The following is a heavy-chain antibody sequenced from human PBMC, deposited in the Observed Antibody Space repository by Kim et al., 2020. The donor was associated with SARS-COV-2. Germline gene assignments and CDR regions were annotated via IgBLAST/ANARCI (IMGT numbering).Heavy chain of an antibody. J-gene: IGHJ4*02. CDR1: GGSFSGYY. CDR2: INHSGST. Sequence: SETLSLTCAVYGGSFSGYYWSWIRQPPGKGLEWIGEINHSGSTNYNPSLKSRVTISVDTSKKQFSLKLSSVTAADTAVYYCARGRVATNDFWSGYGRRDLDYWGQGTLVTVSS. V-gene: IGHV4-34*01. D-gene: IGHD3-3*01. CDR3: ARGRVATNDFWSGYGRRDLDY.